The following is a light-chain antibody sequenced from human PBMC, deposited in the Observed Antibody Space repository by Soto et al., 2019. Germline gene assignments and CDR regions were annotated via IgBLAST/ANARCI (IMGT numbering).Light chain of an antibody. V-gene: IGKV1-13*02. J-gene: IGKJ1*01. CDR3: QQDNSFWT. CDR2: YAS. Sequence: IQMTQSPSSLSASIGDRVTITCRASQGISSALAWYQQKPGKPPKFLIYYASSLQSGVPSRFSGSGFGTEVPLIISSLQPDYFATYYCQQDNSFWTFGEGTKVEIK. CDR1: QGISSA.